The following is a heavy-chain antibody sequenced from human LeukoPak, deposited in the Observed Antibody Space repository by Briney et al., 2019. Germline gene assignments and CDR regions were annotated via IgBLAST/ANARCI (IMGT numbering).Heavy chain of an antibody. J-gene: IGHJ4*02. V-gene: IGHV3-30*03. Sequence: GRSLRLSCAPSGFTFSRHGMHWVRQDPGKGLEWVAIISNDGSRKYYAHSVESRFTISRDNSKNTLYLQMDSLRAEDTAVYYCARDRAWNYFDYWGQGTLVTVSS. CDR3: ARDRAWNYFDY. D-gene: IGHD3-3*01. CDR1: GFTFSRHG. CDR2: ISNDGSRK.